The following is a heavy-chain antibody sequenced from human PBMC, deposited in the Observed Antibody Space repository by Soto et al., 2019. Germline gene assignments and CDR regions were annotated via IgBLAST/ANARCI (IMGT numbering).Heavy chain of an antibody. Sequence: GESLKISCKGSGYSFTSYWISWVRQMPGKGLEWMGRIDPSDSYTNYSPSFQGHVTISADKSISTAYLQWSSLKTEDTGIYYCTTDSYSAMMVVRFDYWGHGTLVTVSS. V-gene: IGHV5-10-1*01. CDR2: IDPSDSYT. J-gene: IGHJ4*01. CDR1: GYSFTSYW. CDR3: TTDSYSAMMVVRFDY. D-gene: IGHD2-15*01.